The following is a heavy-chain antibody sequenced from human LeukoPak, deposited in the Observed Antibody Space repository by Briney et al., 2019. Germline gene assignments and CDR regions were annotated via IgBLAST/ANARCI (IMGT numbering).Heavy chain of an antibody. D-gene: IGHD2-2*01. Sequence: GGSLRLSCAASGFTFSVSTMTWIRQAPGKGLEWVSSISPSGTDMYFAQSLKGRFTISRDNTWGTVSLQMSSLRVDDTAVYYCARADCRTASGSIHQWSQGTLLTVSS. V-gene: IGHV3-21*01. J-gene: IGHJ4*02. CDR2: ISPSGTDM. CDR1: GFTFSVST. CDR3: ARADCRTASGSIHQ.